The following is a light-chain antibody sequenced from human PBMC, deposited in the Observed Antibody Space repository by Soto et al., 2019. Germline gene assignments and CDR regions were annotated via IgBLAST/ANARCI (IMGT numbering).Light chain of an antibody. CDR1: TSKTGAGYD. Sequence: QSVLTQPPSVSGAPGQRVTISSPGTTSKTGAGYDVHWYQHLQGTAPKLLIYGNSNRPSGVPDRFSGSKSGTSASLAITGLQAEDEADYYCQSYDSSLPVIFGGGTKVTVL. V-gene: IGLV1-40*01. CDR3: QSYDSSLPVI. CDR2: GNS. J-gene: IGLJ2*01.